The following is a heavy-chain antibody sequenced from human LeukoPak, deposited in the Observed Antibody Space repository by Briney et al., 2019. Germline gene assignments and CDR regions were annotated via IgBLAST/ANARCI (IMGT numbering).Heavy chain of an antibody. CDR1: GGSISSYY. Sequence: SETLSLTCTVSGGSISSYYWSWIRQPPGKGLEWIGRIYTTGSTNYNPSLKSRATMSVDTSKNQFSLKLSSVTAADTAVYYCARAGMVYEYYFDYWGQGTLVTVSS. CDR2: IYTTGST. J-gene: IGHJ4*02. CDR3: ARAGMVYEYYFDY. D-gene: IGHD2-8*01. V-gene: IGHV4-4*07.